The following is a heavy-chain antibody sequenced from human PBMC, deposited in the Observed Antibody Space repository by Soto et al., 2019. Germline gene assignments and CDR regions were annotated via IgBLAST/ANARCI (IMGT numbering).Heavy chain of an antibody. V-gene: IGHV3-33*01. D-gene: IGHD3-10*01. CDR3: ARESPPSYYYGSGSPSIDF. CDR1: GFTFSSYG. Sequence: GGSLRLSCAASGFTFSSYGMHWVRQAPGKGLEWVAVIWYDGSNKYYADSVKGRFTISRDNSKNTLYLQMNSLRAEDTAVYYCARESPPSYYYGSGSPSIDFWGQGTTVTVSS. J-gene: IGHJ6*02. CDR2: IWYDGSNK.